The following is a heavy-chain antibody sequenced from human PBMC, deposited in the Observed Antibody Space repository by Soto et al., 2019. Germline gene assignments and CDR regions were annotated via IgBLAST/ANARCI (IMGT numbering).Heavy chain of an antibody. Sequence: QVQLVESGGGVVQPGRSLRLSCAASGFTFSAFGMHWVRQAPGKGLEWVAVISNDGNREHYADSVRGRFSISRDNSKNTFYLQMNSLSSEDTAVYFCAKTITTFGGSSTGRGALLDYWGQGILVTVSS. CDR2: ISNDGNRE. V-gene: IGHV3-30*18. J-gene: IGHJ4*02. D-gene: IGHD3-3*01. CDR3: AKTITTFGGSSTGRGALLDY. CDR1: GFTFSAFG.